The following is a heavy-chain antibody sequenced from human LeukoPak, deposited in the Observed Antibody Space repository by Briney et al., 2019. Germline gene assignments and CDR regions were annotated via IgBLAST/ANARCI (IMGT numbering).Heavy chain of an antibody. J-gene: IGHJ3*02. CDR1: GGSISSYY. CDR3: ARTLYSVYDILTGYPDAFDI. V-gene: IGHV4-59*08. CDR2: IYYSGNT. D-gene: IGHD3-9*01. Sequence: PSETLSLTCTVSGGSISSYYWSWIRQPPGKGLEWIGYIYYSGNTNYNPSLKSRVTISVDTSKNQFSLKLSSVTAADTAVYYCARTLYSVYDILTGYPDAFDIWGQGTMVTVSS.